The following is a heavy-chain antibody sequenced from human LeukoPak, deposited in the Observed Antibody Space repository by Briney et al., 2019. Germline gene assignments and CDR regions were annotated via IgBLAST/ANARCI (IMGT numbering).Heavy chain of an antibody. J-gene: IGHJ6*02. Sequence: QAGGSLRLSCAASGFTFSNYDMHWVRQATGKGLEWVSAIGTAGDPYYPGSVKGRFTISRENAKNSLYLQMNSLRAGDTAVYYCARARYSSGWNSESDFYYFYGLDVWGQGTTVTVSS. V-gene: IGHV3-13*05. D-gene: IGHD6-19*01. CDR2: IGTAGDP. CDR1: GFTFSNYD. CDR3: ARARYSSGWNSESDFYYFYGLDV.